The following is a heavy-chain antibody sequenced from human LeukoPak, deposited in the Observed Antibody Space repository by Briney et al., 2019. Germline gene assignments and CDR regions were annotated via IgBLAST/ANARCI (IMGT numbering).Heavy chain of an antibody. CDR1: GFTFSSYA. Sequence: GGSLRLSCAASGFTFSSYAMHWVRQAPGEGLEWVAVISYDGSNKYYADSVKGRFTISRDNSKNTLYLQMNSLRAEDTAVYYCAKLSRIAVAIRSIDYWGQGTLVTVSS. D-gene: IGHD6-19*01. CDR2: ISYDGSNK. CDR3: AKLSRIAVAIRSIDY. V-gene: IGHV3-30-3*02. J-gene: IGHJ4*02.